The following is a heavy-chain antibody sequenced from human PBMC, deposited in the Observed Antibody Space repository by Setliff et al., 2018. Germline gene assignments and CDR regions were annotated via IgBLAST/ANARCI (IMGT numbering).Heavy chain of an antibody. V-gene: IGHV4-4*07. CDR1: GGSIISYS. J-gene: IGHJ4*02. Sequence: PSETLSLTCTVSGGSIISYSWSWIRQPAGKGLEWIGHIYIGGSANYNPSLKSRVTMSIDTSKNQFSRKLNSVTAADMAVDYCARSFSRSEKFLLDYWGQGALVTVSS. CDR3: ARSFSRSEKFLLDY. CDR2: IYIGGSA. D-gene: IGHD2-15*01.